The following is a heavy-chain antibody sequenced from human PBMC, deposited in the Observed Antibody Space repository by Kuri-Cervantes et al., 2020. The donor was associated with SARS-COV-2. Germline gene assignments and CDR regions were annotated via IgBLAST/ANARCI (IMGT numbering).Heavy chain of an antibody. CDR2: IFSNDEK. CDR1: GGSFSGYYW. J-gene: IGHJ6*02. V-gene: IGHV2-26*01. D-gene: IGHD2-2*02. Sequence: ETLSLTCAVYGGSFSGYYWSWIRQPPGKALEWLAHIFSNDEKSYSTSLKSRLTISKDTSKSQVVLTMTNMDPVDTATYYCARIEGYCSSSSCYRGYYYYGMDVWGQGTTVTVSS. CDR3: ARIEGYCSSSSCYRGYYYYGMDV.